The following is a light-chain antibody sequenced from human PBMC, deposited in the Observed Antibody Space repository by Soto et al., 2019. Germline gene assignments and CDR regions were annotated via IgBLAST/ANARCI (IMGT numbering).Light chain of an antibody. CDR2: KAS. CDR3: QQYNSYSWT. J-gene: IGKJ1*01. CDR1: QTISSW. Sequence: DIQIPQSPSTLSGSVGDRVTIACRASQTISSWLAWYQQKPGKPPKLLIYKASTLKSGVPSRFRGSGSGTECTLTISRLQSDDSSTYYCQQYNSYSWTFGQGTKVDIK. V-gene: IGKV1-5*03.